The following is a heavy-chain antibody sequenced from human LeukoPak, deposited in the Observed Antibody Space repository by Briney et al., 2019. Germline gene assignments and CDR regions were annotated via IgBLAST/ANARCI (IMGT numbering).Heavy chain of an antibody. CDR3: ARESTYI. Sequence: PGGSLRLSCAASGFTFSTYAMTWVRQAPGKGLEWLSAISDSGGNTYYAESVKGRFTISRDNSRNTVYLQINSLRAEDTAMYYCARESTYIWGQETMVTVSS. CDR2: ISDSGGNT. V-gene: IGHV3-23*01. CDR1: GFTFSTYA. D-gene: IGHD1-26*01. J-gene: IGHJ3*02.